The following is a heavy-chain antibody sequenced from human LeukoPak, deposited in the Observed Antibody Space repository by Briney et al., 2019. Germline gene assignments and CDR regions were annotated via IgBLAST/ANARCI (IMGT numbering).Heavy chain of an antibody. CDR3: ARGLSDVY. CDR2: INHIGST. Sequence: PGGSLRLSCAVSGFGFDTYWMTWVRQPPGKGLEWIGEINHIGSTNYNPSLKSRVTISIDTSKNQFSLILSSVTAADTAVYYCARGLSDVYWGQGTLVTVSS. V-gene: IGHV4-34*01. CDR1: GFGFDTYW. J-gene: IGHJ4*02.